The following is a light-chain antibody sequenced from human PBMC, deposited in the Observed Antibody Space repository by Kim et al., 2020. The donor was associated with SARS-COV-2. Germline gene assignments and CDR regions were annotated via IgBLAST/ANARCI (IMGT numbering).Light chain of an antibody. CDR1: YIGSKT. V-gene: IGLV3-21*04. J-gene: IGLJ3*02. Sequence: VAPGKTARITCGGNYIGSKTVHWYQQKPGQAPVLVMYYDHDRPSGIPERFSGSNSGNTATLTISRVEAGDEADYYCQVWDRSNDLVFGGGTKVTVL. CDR3: QVWDRSNDLV. CDR2: YDH.